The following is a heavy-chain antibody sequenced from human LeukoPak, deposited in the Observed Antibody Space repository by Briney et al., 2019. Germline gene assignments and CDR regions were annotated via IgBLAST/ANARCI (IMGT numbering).Heavy chain of an antibody. V-gene: IGHV4-34*01. CDR3: ASRNYGIAVAGTVAI. CDR1: GGSFSGYY. CDR2: INHSGST. J-gene: IGHJ3*02. Sequence: SETLSLTCAVYGGSFSGYYWSWIRQPPGKGLEWIGEINHSGSTNYNPSLTSRVTISVDTSKNQFSLKLSSVTAADTAVYYCASRNYGIAVAGTVAIWGQGTVVTVSS. D-gene: IGHD6-19*01.